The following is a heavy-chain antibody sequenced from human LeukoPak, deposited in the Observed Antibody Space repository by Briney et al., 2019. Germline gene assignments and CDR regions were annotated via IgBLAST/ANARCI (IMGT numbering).Heavy chain of an antibody. J-gene: IGHJ3*02. V-gene: IGHV3-7*05. CDR3: ARGLVTVTGDDAFDI. CDR2: IKQDGSEK. CDR1: GFTFSSYW. Sequence: PGGSLRLSCAASGFTFSSYWMSWVHQAPGKGLEWVANIKQDGSEKYYVDSVKGRFTISRDNAKNSLYLQMNSLRAEDTAVYYCARGLVTVTGDDAFDIWGQGTMVTVSS. D-gene: IGHD4-17*01.